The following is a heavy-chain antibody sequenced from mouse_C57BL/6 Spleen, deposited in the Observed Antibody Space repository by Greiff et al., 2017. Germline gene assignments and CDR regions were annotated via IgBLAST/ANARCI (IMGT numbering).Heavy chain of an antibody. CDR3: ARYGDGYWYFDV. D-gene: IGHD1-2*01. Sequence: QVQLKQPGAELVRPGSSVKLSCKASGYTFTSYWMHWVKQRPIQGLEWIGNIDPSDSETHYNQKFKDKATLTVDKSSSTAYMQLSSLTSEDSAVYYCARYGDGYWYFDVWGTGTTVTVSS. J-gene: IGHJ1*03. CDR1: GYTFTSYW. CDR2: IDPSDSET. V-gene: IGHV1-52*01.